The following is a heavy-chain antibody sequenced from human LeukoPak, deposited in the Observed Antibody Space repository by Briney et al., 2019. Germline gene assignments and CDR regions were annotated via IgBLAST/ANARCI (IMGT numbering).Heavy chain of an antibody. CDR1: GGSISSGGYS. CDR2: IYHSGST. J-gene: IGHJ4*02. CDR3: ARDGNSGYAKFDY. Sequence: PSETLSLTCAVSGGSISSGGYSWSWIRQPPGKGLEWIGYIYHSGSTYYNPSLKSRVTISVDRSKNQFSLKLSSVTAADTAVYYCARDGNSGYAKFDYWGQGTLVTVSS. D-gene: IGHD5-12*01. V-gene: IGHV4-30-2*01.